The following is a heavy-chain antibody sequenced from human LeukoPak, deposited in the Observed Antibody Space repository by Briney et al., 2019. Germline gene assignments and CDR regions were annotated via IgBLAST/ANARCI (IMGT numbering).Heavy chain of an antibody. J-gene: IGHJ4*02. Sequence: GASVKVSCKSSGYTFTNYGINWVRQAPGQGLEWMGWISAYNGNTNCAQKLQDRVTMTTDTSTSTAYMELRSLRSDDTAVYYCARDLYRSGRVPFDYWGQGTLVTVS. D-gene: IGHD6-19*01. CDR2: ISAYNGNT. CDR1: GYTFTNYG. CDR3: ARDLYRSGRVPFDY. V-gene: IGHV1-18*01.